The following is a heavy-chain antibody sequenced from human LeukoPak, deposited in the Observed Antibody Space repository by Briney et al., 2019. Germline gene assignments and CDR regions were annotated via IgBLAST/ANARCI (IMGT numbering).Heavy chain of an antibody. CDR3: ARMRDTDAVHYYFDC. Sequence: PSETLSLTCTVSGDSISSGSFYWSWLRQPAGKGLEWIGRIYSSGSTNYNPSLESRVTISVDTSKNQFSLKLSSVTAADTAVYYCARMRDTDAVHYYFDCWGQGTLVTVSS. V-gene: IGHV4-61*02. D-gene: IGHD2-8*01. CDR2: IYSSGST. J-gene: IGHJ4*02. CDR1: GDSISSGSFY.